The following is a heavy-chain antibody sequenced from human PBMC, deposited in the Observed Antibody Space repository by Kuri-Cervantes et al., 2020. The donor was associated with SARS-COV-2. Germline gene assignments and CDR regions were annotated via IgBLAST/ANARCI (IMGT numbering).Heavy chain of an antibody. V-gene: IGHV3-30-3*01. CDR1: GFTFSSYA. CDR3: AKVWGSGSYYNANWFDP. J-gene: IGHJ5*02. CDR2: ISYDGSNK. Sequence: GESLKISCAASGFTFSSYAMHWVRQAPGKGLEWVAVISYDGSNKHYADSVKGRFTISRDNSKNTLYLQMNSLRAEDTAVYYCAKVWGSGSYYNANWFDPWGQGTLVTVSS. D-gene: IGHD3-10*01.